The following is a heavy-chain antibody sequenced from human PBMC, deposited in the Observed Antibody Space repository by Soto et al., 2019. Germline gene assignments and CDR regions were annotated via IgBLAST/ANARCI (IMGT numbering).Heavy chain of an antibody. V-gene: IGHV3-11*06. CDR3: ARNYDSSGYYSAFDY. D-gene: IGHD3-22*01. CDR2: ISDSSSST. Sequence: PXGSLRLSCAASGFPFSDYYMSWIRQAPGKGLEWVSYISDSSSSTNYADSVKGRFTISRDNAKTSLYLQMNSLRAEDTAVYYCARNYDSSGYYSAFDYWGQGTLVTVSS. J-gene: IGHJ4*02. CDR1: GFPFSDYY.